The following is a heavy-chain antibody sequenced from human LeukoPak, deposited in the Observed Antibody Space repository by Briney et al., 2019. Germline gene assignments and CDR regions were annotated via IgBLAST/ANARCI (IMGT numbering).Heavy chain of an antibody. CDR2: INHSGST. CDR1: GGSFSGYY. V-gene: IGHV4-34*01. D-gene: IGHD6-13*01. CDR3: ARGPRGSSWYGAILS. Sequence: PSETLSLTCAVYGGSFSGYYWSWIRQPPGKGLEWIGEINHSGSTNYNPSLKSRVTISVDTSKNQFSLKLSSVTAADTAVYYCARGPRGSSWYGAILSWGQGTLVTVSS. J-gene: IGHJ5*02.